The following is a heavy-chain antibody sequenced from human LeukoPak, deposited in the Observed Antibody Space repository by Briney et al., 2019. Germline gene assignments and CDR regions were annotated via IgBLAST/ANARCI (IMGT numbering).Heavy chain of an antibody. D-gene: IGHD2-15*01. V-gene: IGHV3-7*01. CDR2: IKQDGSEK. J-gene: IGHJ4*02. CDR3: ARERYCSGGSCYSHKIGY. CDR1: GFTFSSYA. Sequence: GGSLRLSCAASGFTFSSYAMHWVRQAPGKGLEWVANIKQDGSEKYYVDSVKGRFTISRDNAKNSLYLQMNSLRAEDTAVYYCARERYCSGGSCYSHKIGYWGQGTLVTVSS.